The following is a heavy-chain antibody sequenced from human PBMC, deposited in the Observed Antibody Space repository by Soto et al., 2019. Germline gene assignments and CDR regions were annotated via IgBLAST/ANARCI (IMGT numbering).Heavy chain of an antibody. CDR3: ARVTAMVTPGTNYYGMDV. V-gene: IGHV4-31*03. CDR1: GGSISSGGYY. D-gene: IGHD5-18*01. Sequence: QVQLQESGPGLVKPSQTLSLTCTVSGGSISSGGYYWSWIRQHPGKGLEWIGYIYYSGSTYYNPSRKSRVTISVDTSKHQFSLKLSSVAATDTAVYYCARVTAMVTPGTNYYGMDVWGQGTTVTVSS. CDR2: IYYSGST. J-gene: IGHJ6*02.